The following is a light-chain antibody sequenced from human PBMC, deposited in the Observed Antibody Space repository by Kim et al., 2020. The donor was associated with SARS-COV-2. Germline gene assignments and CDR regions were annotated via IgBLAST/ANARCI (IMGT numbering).Light chain of an antibody. J-gene: IGKJ4*01. Sequence: LSPGEGASLSCRASQSVSIHLAWYQQKPGQPPRLLIYDGSNRATGIPARFSGTGSGSDFTLTIDSLEPEDFAVYYCQHRRNWPLTFGGGTKVDIK. V-gene: IGKV3-11*01. CDR3: QHRRNWPLT. CDR1: QSVSIH. CDR2: DGS.